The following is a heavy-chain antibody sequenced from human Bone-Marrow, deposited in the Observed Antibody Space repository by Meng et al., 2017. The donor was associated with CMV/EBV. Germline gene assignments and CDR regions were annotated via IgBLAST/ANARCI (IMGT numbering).Heavy chain of an antibody. CDR2: IWYDGSNK. D-gene: IGHD2-8*02. J-gene: IGHJ6*02. CDR3: ARAGVLRGMDV. V-gene: IGHV3-33*01. CDR1: GFTFSSYG. Sequence: GGSLRLSCAASGFTFSSYGMHWVRQAPGKGLEWVAVIWYDGSNKYYADSVKGRFTISRDNSKNTLYLQMNSLRAEDTAVYYCARAGVLRGMDVWGQGTTVTVSS.